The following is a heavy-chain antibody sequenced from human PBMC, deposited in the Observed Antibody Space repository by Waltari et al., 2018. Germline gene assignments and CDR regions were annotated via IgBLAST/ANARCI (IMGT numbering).Heavy chain of an antibody. CDR2: INPYSGGT. D-gene: IGHD3-3*02. CDR1: GYTFSDYY. CDR3: ARGTPLLGRPLDY. V-gene: IGHV1-2*02. J-gene: IGHJ4*02. Sequence: QVQLVQSGAEVKKPGASMKVSCKATGYTFSDYYVHWVRQAPGQGLEWMGWINPYSGGTNYAEKFQGRVTMTRDTSISTAYMELSSLRSDDTAVYFCARGTPLLGRPLDYWGQGTLVTVSA.